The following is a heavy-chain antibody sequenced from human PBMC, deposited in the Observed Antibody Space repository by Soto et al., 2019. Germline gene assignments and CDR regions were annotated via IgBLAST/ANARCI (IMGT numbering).Heavy chain of an antibody. J-gene: IGHJ3*02. CDR1: GFTFGSYA. D-gene: IGHD6-19*01. Sequence: EVQLVESGGGLVKPGGSLRLSCAGSGFTFGSYAMNWVRQAPGKGLEWAASLSRSSTYKYYADSVKGRFTISRDNAKNSLYRQMNILRAEDTAGYYCARSGIRSDWYGGSRFDIWGQGTMVTVSS. V-gene: IGHV3-21*01. CDR2: LSRSSTYK. CDR3: ARSGIRSDWYGGSRFDI.